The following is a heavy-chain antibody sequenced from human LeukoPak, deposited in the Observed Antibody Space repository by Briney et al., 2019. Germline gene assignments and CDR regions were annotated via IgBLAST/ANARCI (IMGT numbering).Heavy chain of an antibody. J-gene: IGHJ6*02. CDR1: GGTFSIYA. CDR3: ARIAYCSSTSCYTRPYYYYGMDV. CDR2: IIPIFGTA. V-gene: IGHV1-69*01. Sequence: GASVKVSCKASGGTFSIYAISWVRQAPGQGLEWMGGIIPIFGTANYAQKFQGRVTITADESTSTAYMELSSLRSEDTAVYYCARIAYCSSTSCYTRPYYYYGMDVWGQGTTVTVSS. D-gene: IGHD2-2*02.